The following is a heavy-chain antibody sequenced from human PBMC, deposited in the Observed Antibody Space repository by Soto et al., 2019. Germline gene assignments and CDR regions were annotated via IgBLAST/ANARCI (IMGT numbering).Heavy chain of an antibody. CDR3: ARDVIAPPNYFDP. V-gene: IGHV4-4*01. CDR1: GVSLTSGNW. Sequence: TSETRSLTCAVSGVSLTSGNWWTWVRQSPKRGLXYIXXFXXYXXXXXYXXXERRVAMSVDTSRNQFSLKLTSVTAADTAVYCCARDVIAPPNYFDPWGQGTLVNVSS. D-gene: IGHD4-4*01. CDR2: FXXYXXX. J-gene: IGHJ5*02.